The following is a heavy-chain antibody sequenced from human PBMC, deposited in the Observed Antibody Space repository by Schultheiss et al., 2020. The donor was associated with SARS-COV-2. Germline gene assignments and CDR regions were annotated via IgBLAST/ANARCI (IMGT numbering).Heavy chain of an antibody. V-gene: IGHV4-59*01. Sequence: GSLRLSCTVSGGSISSYYWSWIRQPPGKGLEWIGYIYYSGSTNYNPYLKSRVTISVDTSKNQFSLKLSSVTAADTAVYYCARVIYDSSGYPGAFDIWGQGTMVTVSS. CDR3: ARVIYDSSGYPGAFDI. J-gene: IGHJ3*02. D-gene: IGHD3-22*01. CDR1: GGSISSYY. CDR2: IYYSGST.